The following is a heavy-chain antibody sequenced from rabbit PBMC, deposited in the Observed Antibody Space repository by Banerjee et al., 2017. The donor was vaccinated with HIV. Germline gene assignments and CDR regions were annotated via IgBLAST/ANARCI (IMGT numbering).Heavy chain of an antibody. CDR2: INTGSGST. V-gene: IGHV1S40*01. J-gene: IGHJ4*01. Sequence: QSLEESGGDLVKPGASLTLTCTASGFSLSSSHNMCWVRQAPGKGLEWIGCINTGSGSTYYASWAKGRFTISKTSSTTVTLQMTSLTAADTATYFCATELTANDALWGPGTLVTVS. CDR3: ATELTANDAL. D-gene: IGHD4-1*01. CDR1: GFSLSSSHN.